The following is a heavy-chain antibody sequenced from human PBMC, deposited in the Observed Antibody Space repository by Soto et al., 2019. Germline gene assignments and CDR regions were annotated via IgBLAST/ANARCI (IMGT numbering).Heavy chain of an antibody. CDR1: GGSFSGYY. J-gene: IGHJ4*02. V-gene: IGHV4-34*01. Sequence: QVQLQQWGAGLLKPSETLSLTCAVYGGSFSGYYWSWIRQPPGKGLEWIGEINHSGSTNYNPSLKSRVTISVDTSKNQFSLKLSSVTAADTAVYYCARLRIQLQYLDYWGQGTLVTVSS. D-gene: IGHD5-18*01. CDR2: INHSGST. CDR3: ARLRIQLQYLDY.